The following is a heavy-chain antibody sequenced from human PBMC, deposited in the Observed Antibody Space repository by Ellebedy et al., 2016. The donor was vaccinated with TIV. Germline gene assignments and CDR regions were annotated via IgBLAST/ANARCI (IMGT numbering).Heavy chain of an antibody. D-gene: IGHD1-1*01. V-gene: IGHV4-59*01. CDR1: GGSISGSS. J-gene: IGHJ4*02. CDR2: ISSGGSA. CDR3: ARWNEGFDY. Sequence: MPSETLSLTCTVSGGSISGSSWSWIRQPPGKGPDRFGDISSGGSARYNPSLKSRVTISVDTSKSQFSLTLTSVTAADTAVYYCARWNEGFDYWGQGTLVTVSS.